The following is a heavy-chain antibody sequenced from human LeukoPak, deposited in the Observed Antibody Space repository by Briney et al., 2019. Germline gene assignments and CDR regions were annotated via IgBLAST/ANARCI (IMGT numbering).Heavy chain of an antibody. V-gene: IGHV3-64*01. CDR1: GFTFSSYA. D-gene: IGHD4-17*01. Sequence: PGGSLRLSCAASGFTFSSYAMHWVRQAPGKGLEYVSAISSNGGSTYYANSVKGRFTISRDNPKNPLYLQMGSLRAEDMAVYYCARDLRDYGDSGFDYWGQGTLVTVSS. CDR2: ISSNGGST. J-gene: IGHJ4*02. CDR3: ARDLRDYGDSGFDY.